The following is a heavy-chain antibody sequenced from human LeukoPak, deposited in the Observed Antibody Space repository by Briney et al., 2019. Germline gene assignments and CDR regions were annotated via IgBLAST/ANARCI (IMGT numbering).Heavy chain of an antibody. Sequence: SETLSLTCTVSGDSISSGDYYWSWIRQPAGKGLEWIGYIYYSGSTNYNPSLKSRVTISVDTSKNQFSLKLSSVTAADTAVYYCARTTEEYYGSGKSRKYYSYYYYMDVWGKGTTVTVSS. CDR1: GDSISSGDYY. V-gene: IGHV4-61*10. CDR2: IYYSGST. CDR3: ARTTEEYYGSGKSRKYYSYYYYMDV. J-gene: IGHJ6*03. D-gene: IGHD3-10*01.